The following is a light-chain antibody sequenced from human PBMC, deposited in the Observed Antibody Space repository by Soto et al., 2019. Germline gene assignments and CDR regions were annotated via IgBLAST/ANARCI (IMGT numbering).Light chain of an antibody. CDR1: SANIGINT. CDR3: AAWDVSLKGFV. V-gene: IGLV1-44*01. CDR2: DNH. Sequence: QSVLTQPPSASGTPGQRVTISCSGSSANIGINTVNWYRQLPGTAPQLLISDNHRRPSGVPDRFSGSKSGTSASLAISGLQSEDEATYFCAAWDVSLKGFVFXTGTKLTVL. J-gene: IGLJ1*01.